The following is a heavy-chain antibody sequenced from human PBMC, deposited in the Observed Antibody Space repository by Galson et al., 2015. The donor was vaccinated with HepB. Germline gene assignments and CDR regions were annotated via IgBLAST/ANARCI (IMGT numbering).Heavy chain of an antibody. Sequence: LRLSCAASGFTVRGNYMTWVRQAPGKGLEWVSVIYSDGNTYYADSVKGRFTISRDNSKNTLYLQMNSLRAEDTAVYYCAKDYGDYWGQGALVTVSS. CDR2: IYSDGNT. J-gene: IGHJ4*02. V-gene: IGHV3-53*01. D-gene: IGHD4-17*01. CDR3: AKDYGDY. CDR1: GFTVRGNY.